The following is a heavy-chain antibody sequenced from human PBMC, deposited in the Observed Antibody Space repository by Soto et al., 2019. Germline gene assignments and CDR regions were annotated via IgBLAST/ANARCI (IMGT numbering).Heavy chain of an antibody. CDR1: GFTFSSYN. D-gene: IGHD3-10*01. J-gene: IGHJ3*02. Sequence: GGSMRLSCAASGFTFSSYNMGWVRQAPGKGLEWVSYISSSSSTIYYADSVKGRFTISRDNAENSLYLQMNSLRAEDTAVYYCARDPYGSGTYYNSAFDIWGQGTMVTVSS. CDR2: ISSSSSTI. V-gene: IGHV3-48*01. CDR3: ARDPYGSGTYYNSAFDI.